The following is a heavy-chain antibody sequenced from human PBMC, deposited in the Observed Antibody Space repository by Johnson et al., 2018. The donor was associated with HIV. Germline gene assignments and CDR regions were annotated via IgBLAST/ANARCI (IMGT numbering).Heavy chain of an antibody. D-gene: IGHD3-9*01. Sequence: QVQLVESGGGVVQPGRSLRLSCAASGFTFSSYAMHWVRQAPGKGLVWVAVISYDGRNQYHADSLKGRFHISRDHSKNPLYLQRNSLRAEDTAVYYCARDKWNYDILTGYYNVGAFDIWGQGTMVTVSS. CDR2: ISYDGRNQ. V-gene: IGHV3-30*04. CDR3: ARDKWNYDILTGYYNVGAFDI. CDR1: GFTFSSYA. J-gene: IGHJ3*02.